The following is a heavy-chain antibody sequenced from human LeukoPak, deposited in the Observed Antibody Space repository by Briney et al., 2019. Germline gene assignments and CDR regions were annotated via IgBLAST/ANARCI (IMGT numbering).Heavy chain of an antibody. D-gene: IGHD6-6*01. J-gene: IGHJ4*02. V-gene: IGHV3-23*01. CDR2: VTGSDGST. Sequence: GGSLRLSCAASGFTFSSFAMSWVRQAPGKGLGWVSAVTGSDGSTYYADSVKGRFTISRDNSKNTLYLQMNSLRAEDTAIYYCAKERGYSSSSFGSWGQGTLVTVSS. CDR1: GFTFSSFA. CDR3: AKERGYSSSSFGS.